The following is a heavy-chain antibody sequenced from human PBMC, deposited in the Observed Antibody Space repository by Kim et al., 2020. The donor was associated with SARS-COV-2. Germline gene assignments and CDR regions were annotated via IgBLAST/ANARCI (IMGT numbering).Heavy chain of an antibody. D-gene: IGHD1-26*01. CDR3: ARDLLVGATSYGMDI. V-gene: IGHV3-33*01. Sequence: GGSMRLSCAASGFTFSSYGMHWVRQAPGKGLEWVAVIWYDGSNKYYADSVKGRFTISRDNSKNTLYLQMNSLRAEDTAVYYCARDLLVGATSYGMDIWGQGNTVTVSS. J-gene: IGHJ6*02. CDR1: GFTFSSYG. CDR2: IWYDGSNK.